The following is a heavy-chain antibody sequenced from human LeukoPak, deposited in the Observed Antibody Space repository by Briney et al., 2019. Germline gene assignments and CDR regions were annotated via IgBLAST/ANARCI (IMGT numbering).Heavy chain of an antibody. CDR2: ISGSGGST. Sequence: PGESLRLSCAASGFTFSSYAMSWVREAPGKGLELVSAISGSGGSTNYADSVKGRFTISRDNSKNTLYLQMNSLRAEDTAVYYCAKEDSLGGNYDYWGQGTLVTVSS. CDR1: GFTFSSYA. D-gene: IGHD3-16*01. CDR3: AKEDSLGGNYDY. V-gene: IGHV3-23*01. J-gene: IGHJ4*02.